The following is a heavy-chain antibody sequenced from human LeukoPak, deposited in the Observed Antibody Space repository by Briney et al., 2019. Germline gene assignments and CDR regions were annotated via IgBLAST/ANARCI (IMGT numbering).Heavy chain of an antibody. CDR1: GFTFSIYS. CDR3: ARIAAAGTEDYGMDV. V-gene: IGHV3-21*01. CDR2: ISSSSSYI. D-gene: IGHD6-13*01. Sequence: GGSLRLSCAASGFTFSIYSMTWVRQAPGKGLEWVSSISSSSSYIYYAGSPKGRSTISRDNAENSLYLQMNSLRAEDTAVYYCARIAAAGTEDYGMDVWGTGTTVTVSS. J-gene: IGHJ6*04.